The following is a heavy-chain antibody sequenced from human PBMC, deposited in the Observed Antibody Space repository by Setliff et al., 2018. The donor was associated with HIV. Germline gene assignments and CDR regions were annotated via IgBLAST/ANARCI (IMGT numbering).Heavy chain of an antibody. CDR2: ISGYNGNT. J-gene: IGHJ6*02. CDR3: ARDAWVEFLEWTFYGMDV. Sequence: ASVKVSCKASGYNLVSYDISWVRQAPGQGLEWMGWISGYNGNTNYEEEFRGRVTMTTDTSTSTVYMELRSLRSDDTAVYYCARDAWVEFLEWTFYGMDVWGQGTTVTVSS. CDR1: GYNLVSYD. D-gene: IGHD3-3*02. V-gene: IGHV1-18*01.